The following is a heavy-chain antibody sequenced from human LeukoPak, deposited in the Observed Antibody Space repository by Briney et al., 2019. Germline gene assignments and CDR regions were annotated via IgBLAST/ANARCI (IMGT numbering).Heavy chain of an antibody. J-gene: IGHJ5*02. CDR3: ARDLGYCSGGSCYSVSLGWFDP. Sequence: SETLSLTCTVSGGSISSYYWSWIRQPAGKGLEWIGRIYTSGSTNYNPSLKSRVTISVDTSKNQFPLKLSSVTAADTAVYYCARDLGYCSGGSCYSVSLGWFDPWGQGTLVTVSS. D-gene: IGHD2-15*01. CDR2: IYTSGST. CDR1: GGSISSYY. V-gene: IGHV4-4*07.